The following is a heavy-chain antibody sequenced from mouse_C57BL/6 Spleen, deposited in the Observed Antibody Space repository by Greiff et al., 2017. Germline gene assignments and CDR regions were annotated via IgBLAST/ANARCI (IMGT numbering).Heavy chain of an antibody. J-gene: IGHJ3*01. D-gene: IGHD2-1*01. Sequence: VQLQQSGPELVKPGASVKIPCKASGYTFTDYNMDWVKQSHGKSLEWIGDINPNNGGTIYNQKFKGKATLTVDKSSSTAYMELRSLTSEDTAVYYCARRRGGNYLFAYWGQGTLVTVSA. CDR2: INPNNGGT. CDR1: GYTFTDYN. CDR3: ARRRGGNYLFAY. V-gene: IGHV1-18*01.